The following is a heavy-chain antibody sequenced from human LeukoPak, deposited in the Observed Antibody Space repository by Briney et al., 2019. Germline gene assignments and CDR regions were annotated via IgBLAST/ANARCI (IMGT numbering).Heavy chain of an antibody. CDR1: GGSISSYY. J-gene: IGHJ6*03. CDR2: IYYSGST. Sequence: SETLSLTCSVSGGSISSYYWSWIRQPPGKGLEWIGYIYYSGSTNYNPSLKSRVTMTRDTSTSTVYMELSSLRSEDTAVYYCASRYWSGYSLNYYYYYMDVWGKGTTVTVSS. V-gene: IGHV4-59*01. D-gene: IGHD3-3*01. CDR3: ASRYWSGYSLNYYYYYMDV.